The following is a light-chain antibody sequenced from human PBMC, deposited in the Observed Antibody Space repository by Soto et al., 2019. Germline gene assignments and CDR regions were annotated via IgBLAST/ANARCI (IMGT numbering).Light chain of an antibody. V-gene: IGLV1-40*01. CDR3: QSYDSSLSGVV. Sequence: QSVLTQPPSVSRAPGQRVTISCTGSSSNIGAGYDVHWYQQLPGTAPKLLIYGNSNRPSGVPDRFSGSKSGTSASLAITGLLAEDEAYYYCQSYDSSLSGVVFGGGTKVTVL. J-gene: IGLJ2*01. CDR1: SSNIGAGYD. CDR2: GNS.